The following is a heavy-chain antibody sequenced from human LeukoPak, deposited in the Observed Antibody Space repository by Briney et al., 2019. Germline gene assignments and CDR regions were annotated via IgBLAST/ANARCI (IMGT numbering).Heavy chain of an antibody. CDR1: GFTFSSYG. J-gene: IGHJ2*01. CDR3: AKEQTAAMEYWYFDL. D-gene: IGHD5-18*01. Sequence: HPGGPLRLSCAASGFTFSSYGMHWVRQAPGKGLEWVAVISSDGSYQYYVDSVKGRFTISRDDSKNTLYLQMNSLRAEDTAVYYCAKEQTAAMEYWYFDLWGRGTLVTVSS. V-gene: IGHV3-30*18. CDR2: ISSDGSYQ.